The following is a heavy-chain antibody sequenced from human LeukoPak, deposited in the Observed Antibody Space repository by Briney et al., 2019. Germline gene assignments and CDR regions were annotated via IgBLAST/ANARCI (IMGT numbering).Heavy chain of an antibody. V-gene: IGHV3-74*01. CDR1: GFTFSHYW. CDR2: INTDGSDT. D-gene: IGHD7-27*01. J-gene: IGHJ4*02. Sequence: GGSLRLSYAASGFTFSHYWMHWVRQAPGKGLVWVSRINTDGSDTVYADSVKGRFTISRDNAKNTLYLQMNSLRAADTAVYYCARDRSVTNGGFDYWGQGTLVTVS. CDR3: ARDRSVTNGGFDY.